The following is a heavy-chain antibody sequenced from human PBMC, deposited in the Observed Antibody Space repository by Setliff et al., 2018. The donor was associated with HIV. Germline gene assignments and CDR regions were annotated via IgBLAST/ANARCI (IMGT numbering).Heavy chain of an antibody. Sequence: SETLSLTCTVSGGSISSYYWSWIRQPAGKGLEWIGRIYYSGSSNYNPSLKSRVTISVDTSKNHFSLKLSSVTAADTAVYYCASLSSGSDWYFDLWGRGTLVTVSS. CDR2: IYYSGSS. J-gene: IGHJ2*01. D-gene: IGHD3-22*01. V-gene: IGHV4-4*07. CDR3: ASLSSGSDWYFDL. CDR1: GGSISSYY.